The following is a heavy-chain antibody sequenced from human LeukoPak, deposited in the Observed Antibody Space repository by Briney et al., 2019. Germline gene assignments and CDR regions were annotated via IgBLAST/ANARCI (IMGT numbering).Heavy chain of an antibody. J-gene: IGHJ4*02. Sequence: GGSLRLSCAASGFTVSSNYMSWVRQAPGKGLEWVSVIYSGGSTYYADSVKGRFTISRDNSKNTLYLQMNSLRAEDTAVYYCARIRGSYEEFDYWGQGTLVTVSS. D-gene: IGHD1-26*01. CDR1: GFTVSSNY. V-gene: IGHV3-53*01. CDR2: IYSGGST. CDR3: ARIRGSYEEFDY.